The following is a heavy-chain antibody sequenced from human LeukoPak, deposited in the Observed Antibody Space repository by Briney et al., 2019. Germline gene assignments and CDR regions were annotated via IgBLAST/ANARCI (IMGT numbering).Heavy chain of an antibody. Sequence: GGSLEISFQGSGSPFSSFSIGWARKLPGKGLEWMRIIYPGDSYSSYRPSFQGQITISVDKSISTAYIEWSSLKASDTAMYFCARIGNQYGGFEHFRFDYWGQGTPVTVSS. D-gene: IGHD3-10*01. CDR1: GSPFSSFS. CDR3: ARIGNQYGGFEHFRFDY. V-gene: IGHV5-51*06. J-gene: IGHJ4*02. CDR2: IYPGDSYS.